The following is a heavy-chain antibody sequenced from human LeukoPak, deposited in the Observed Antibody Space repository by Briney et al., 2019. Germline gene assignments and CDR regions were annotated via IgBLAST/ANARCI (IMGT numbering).Heavy chain of an antibody. CDR1: GFTFSSHW. Sequence: GGSLRLSCAASGFTFSSHWMSWVRQASGKGLEWVANIKQDGSEKHYVDSVKGRFTISRDNAKNLVYLQMNSLRAEDTAMYYCARDITYYDFWSGYTYWGQGTLVTVSS. CDR3: ARDITYYDFWSGYTY. J-gene: IGHJ4*02. D-gene: IGHD3-3*01. CDR2: IKQDGSEK. V-gene: IGHV3-7*01.